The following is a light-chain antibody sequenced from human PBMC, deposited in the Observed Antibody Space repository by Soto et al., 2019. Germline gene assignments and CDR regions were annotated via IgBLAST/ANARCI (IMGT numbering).Light chain of an antibody. V-gene: IGKV3-15*01. CDR1: QSVSSN. CDR2: GAS. CDR3: QQYNNWPGT. Sequence: EIVMTQSAASLCVFPGERVSLXCTASQSVSSNFAWYRQSPGQAPRLLISGASTRADGSPARFSGSGSGTEFTRTISSLRSEDFAVYYGQQYNNWPGTFGQGTKVDIK. J-gene: IGKJ1*01.